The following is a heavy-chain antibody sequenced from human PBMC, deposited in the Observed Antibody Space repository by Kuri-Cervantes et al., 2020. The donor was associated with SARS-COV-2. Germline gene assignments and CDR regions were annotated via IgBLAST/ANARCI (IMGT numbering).Heavy chain of an antibody. Sequence: GGSLRLSCNASGYNYVDYWVGWVRQMPGKGLEWMGIIFPADSDTRYSPSFQGQVTISADKSINTAYLQWRSLKASDTAKYYCARGGIQGDIFDMWGQGTMVTVSS. J-gene: IGHJ3*02. CDR3: ARGGIQGDIFDM. V-gene: IGHV5-51*01. CDR1: GYNYVDYW. CDR2: IFPADSDT. D-gene: IGHD2-15*01.